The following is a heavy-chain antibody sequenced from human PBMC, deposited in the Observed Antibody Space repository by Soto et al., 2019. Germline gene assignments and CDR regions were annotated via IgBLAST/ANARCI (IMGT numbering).Heavy chain of an antibody. D-gene: IGHD6-19*01. CDR3: VRTIAVAGPDVFDM. Sequence: GGSLRLSCASSEFTFTNFGMHLVRQAPGKGLEWIAFIGTNVSKQYYADSVKGRFTISRDNSKSTLYLQMNSLRVEDTAVYYCVRTIAVAGPDVFDMWGQGTMVTVSS. V-gene: IGHV3-33*08. CDR2: IGTNVSKQ. J-gene: IGHJ3*02. CDR1: EFTFTNFG.